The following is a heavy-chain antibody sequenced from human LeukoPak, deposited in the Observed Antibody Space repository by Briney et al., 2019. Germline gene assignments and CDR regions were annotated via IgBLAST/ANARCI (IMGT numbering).Heavy chain of an antibody. CDR1: GGSFSGYY. Sequence: SETLSLTCAVYGGSFSGYYWSWIRQPPGKGLEWIGEINHSGSTNYNPSLKSRVTMSVDTSKNQFSLKLSSVTAADTAVYYCARGRPSNDFWSGYYGAETYFDYWGQGTLVTVSS. J-gene: IGHJ4*02. D-gene: IGHD3-3*01. V-gene: IGHV4-34*01. CDR2: INHSGST. CDR3: ARGRPSNDFWSGYYGAETYFDY.